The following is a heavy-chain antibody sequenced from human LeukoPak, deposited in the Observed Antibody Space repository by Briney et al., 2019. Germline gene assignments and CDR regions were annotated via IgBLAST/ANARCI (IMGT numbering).Heavy chain of an antibody. CDR2: IYTSGST. Sequence: SETLSLTCTVSGGSISSYYWSWIRQPAGKGLEWIGRIYTSGSTNYNPSLKSRVTMSVDTSKNQFSLKLSSVTAADTAVYYCARDSDIVVVVDATDYYHGMDVWGQGTTVTVSS. CDR3: ARDSDIVVVVDATDYYHGMDV. D-gene: IGHD2-15*01. CDR1: GGSISSYY. J-gene: IGHJ6*02. V-gene: IGHV4-4*07.